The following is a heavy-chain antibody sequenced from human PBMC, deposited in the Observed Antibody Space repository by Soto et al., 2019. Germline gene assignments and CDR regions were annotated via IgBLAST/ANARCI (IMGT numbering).Heavy chain of an antibody. CDR1: GFTFSDYY. CDR3: ARDSPSKGGYCSGGSCSTYTGKVDY. V-gene: IGHV3-11*01. CDR2: ISSSGSTI. J-gene: IGHJ4*02. D-gene: IGHD2-15*01. Sequence: GGSLRLSCAASGFTFSDYYMSWIRQAPGKGLEWVSYISSSGSTIYYADSVKGRFTISRDNAKNSLYLQMNSLRAEDTAVYYCARDSPSKGGYCSGGSCSTYTGKVDYWGQGTLVTVSS.